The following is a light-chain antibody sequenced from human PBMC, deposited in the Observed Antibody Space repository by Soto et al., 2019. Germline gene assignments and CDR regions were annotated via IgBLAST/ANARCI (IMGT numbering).Light chain of an antibody. J-gene: IGLJ1*01. Sequence: QSVLTQSASVSGSPGQSITISCTGTSSDVGGYNYVSWYQQHPGKAPKLMIYDVSNRPLGVSNRFSGSKSGNTASLTISGLQAEDEADYYCSSYTSSSTLGVFGTGTKVTVL. V-gene: IGLV2-14*01. CDR1: SSDVGGYNY. CDR3: SSYTSSSTLGV. CDR2: DVS.